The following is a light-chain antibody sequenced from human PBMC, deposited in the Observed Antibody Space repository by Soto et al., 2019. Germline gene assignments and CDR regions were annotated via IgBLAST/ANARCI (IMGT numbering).Light chain of an antibody. V-gene: IGKV1-5*01. J-gene: IGKJ4*01. CDR1: QSIKNW. CDR3: QQYDDYPLT. Sequence: DIQMTQSPSTLSASVGHRVTITCRARQSIKNWLAWDQQKPGTAPKFLLYDASTLESVVPSRFSSSGSGTEFTLTISSLQADYFATDFCQQYDDYPLTGDGGTKVEIK. CDR2: DAS.